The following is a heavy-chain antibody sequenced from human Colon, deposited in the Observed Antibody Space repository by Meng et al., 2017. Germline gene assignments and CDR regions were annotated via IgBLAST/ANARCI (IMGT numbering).Heavy chain of an antibody. Sequence: QLQLQESGPGLVKPSETLSLTCTDSGGSLSASDDYWGWIRQPPGKGLEWIGSIHYGGSTFYQPSLRSRVTVSVDTSNNQFSLILSSVTAADTAVYYCARRTTGWILDPWGQGTLVTVSS. CDR2: IHYGGST. CDR3: ARRTTGWILDP. CDR1: GGSLSASDDY. J-gene: IGHJ5*02. D-gene: IGHD6-19*01. V-gene: IGHV4-39*01.